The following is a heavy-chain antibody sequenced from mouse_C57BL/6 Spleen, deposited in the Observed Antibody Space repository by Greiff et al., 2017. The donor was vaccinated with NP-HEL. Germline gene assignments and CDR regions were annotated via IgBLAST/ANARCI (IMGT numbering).Heavy chain of an antibody. V-gene: IGHV1-80*01. J-gene: IGHJ4*01. Sequence: QVQLQQSGAELVKPGASVKISCKASGYAFSSYWMNWVKQRPGKGLEWIGQIYPGDGDTNYNGKFKGKATLTADKSSSTAYMQLSSLTSEDSAVYFCARGDEDYDGGSYYYAMDYWGQGTSVTVSS. CDR3: ARGDEDYDGGSYYYAMDY. CDR2: IYPGDGDT. D-gene: IGHD2-4*01. CDR1: GYAFSSYW.